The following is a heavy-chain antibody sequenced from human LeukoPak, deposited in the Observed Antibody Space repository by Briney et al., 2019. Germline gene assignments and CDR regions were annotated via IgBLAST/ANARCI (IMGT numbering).Heavy chain of an antibody. CDR1: GFTFSGYW. V-gene: IGHV3-7*01. CDR2: INQDGSQK. Sequence: GGSLRLSCAASGFTFSGYWMTWVHQAPGKGLEWVAHINQDGSQKYYVDSVKGRFTISRDNAKNSLYLQMNSLRAEDTAVYYCATETSGYWGQGTLVTVSS. CDR3: ATETSGY. J-gene: IGHJ4*02.